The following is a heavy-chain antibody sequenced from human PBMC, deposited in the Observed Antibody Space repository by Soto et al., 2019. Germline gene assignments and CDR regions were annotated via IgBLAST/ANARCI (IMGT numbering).Heavy chain of an antibody. CDR3: ARALDFWSGHLSD. V-gene: IGHV3-48*03. D-gene: IGHD3-3*01. CDR2: ISSGGTTI. CDR1: GFTFSSYE. J-gene: IGHJ4*02. Sequence: PGGSLRLSCAASGFTFSSYEMNWVRQAPGKGLEWVSYISSGGTTIYYADSVKGRFTISRDNAKNSLDLQMNSLRADDTAIYYCARALDFWSGHLSDWGQGTLVTVSS.